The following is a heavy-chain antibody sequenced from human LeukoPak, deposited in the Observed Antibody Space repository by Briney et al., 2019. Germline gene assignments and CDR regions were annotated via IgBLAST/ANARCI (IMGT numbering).Heavy chain of an antibody. V-gene: IGHV4-39*07. J-gene: IGHJ3*01. CDR3: ARVSGQQRSNLLRGHAFDV. CDR2: IYYSGNT. Sequence: PSETLSLTCTVSGGSISSGSFYWGWIRQPPGKGLEWIGSIYYSGNTYYNPSLKSRVTVSEDTFQNQFSLRLNSVTAADTAVYYCARVSGQQRSNLLRGHAFDVWGQGTMVTVS. D-gene: IGHD3-3*01. CDR1: GGSISSGSFY.